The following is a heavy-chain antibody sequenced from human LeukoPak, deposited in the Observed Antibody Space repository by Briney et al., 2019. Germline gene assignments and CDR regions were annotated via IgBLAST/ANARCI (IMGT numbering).Heavy chain of an antibody. D-gene: IGHD5-12*01. CDR2: ISPSGASP. CDR1: GFTLSTYE. CDR3: AKDRAPYSGARGFDC. V-gene: IGHV3-23*01. J-gene: IGHJ4*02. Sequence: GGSLRLFCAAYGFTLSTYEMKWVPQPPGKKLEWVSGISPSGASPYYADSVKGRFTISRDNSKNTVYLQVNSLGAADTAVYYCAKDRAPYSGARGFDCWGQGTLVNVSS.